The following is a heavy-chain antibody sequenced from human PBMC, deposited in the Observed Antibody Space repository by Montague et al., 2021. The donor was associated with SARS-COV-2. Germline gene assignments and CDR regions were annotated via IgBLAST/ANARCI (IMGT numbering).Heavy chain of an antibody. Sequence: SLRLSCAASGFTFSSYSVNWVRQAPGKRLEWISYISSSTNIIYYAGSVKGRFTISRDNARNSLYLQMNSLRVDDTAVYYCAKDLVLRAARSDALDVWGQGTVVTVSS. CDR1: GFTFSSYS. J-gene: IGHJ3*01. V-gene: IGHV3-48*04. CDR2: ISSSTNII. CDR3: AKDLVLRAARSDALDV. D-gene: IGHD6-6*01.